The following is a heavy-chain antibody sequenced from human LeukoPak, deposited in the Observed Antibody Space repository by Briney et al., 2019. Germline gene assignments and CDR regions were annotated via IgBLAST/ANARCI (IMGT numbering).Heavy chain of an antibody. CDR1: GFTFSRFW. J-gene: IGHJ5*02. D-gene: IGHD4-17*01. V-gene: IGHV3-7*01. CDR3: ARDEGDTVTTYRFDL. Sequence: GGSLRLSCVASGFTFSRFWMSWVRQAPGKGLEWVANIRQDGSQKNYVDSVKGRFTISRDNAKNSLYLQMNSLRGEDTAVYYCARDEGDTVTTYRFDLWGQGTLVTVSS. CDR2: IRQDGSQK.